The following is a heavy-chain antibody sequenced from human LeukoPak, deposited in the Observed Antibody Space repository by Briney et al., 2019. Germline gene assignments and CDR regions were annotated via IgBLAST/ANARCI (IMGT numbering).Heavy chain of an antibody. CDR2: ISYDGSNK. V-gene: IGHV3-30*01. J-gene: IGHJ5*02. D-gene: IGHD3-3*01. CDR3: ARGHSAQYDSWFDP. Sequence: GRSLRLSCAASGFTFSSYAMHWVRQAPGKGLEWVAVISYDGSNKYYADSVKGRFTISRDNSKNTLYLQMNSLRAEDTAVYYCARGHSAQYDSWFDPWGQGTLVTVSS. CDR1: GFTFSSYA.